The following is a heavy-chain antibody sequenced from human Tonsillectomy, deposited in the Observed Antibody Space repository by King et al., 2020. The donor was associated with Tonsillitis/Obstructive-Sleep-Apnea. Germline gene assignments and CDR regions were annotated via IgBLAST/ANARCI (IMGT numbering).Heavy chain of an antibody. D-gene: IGHD3-3*01. V-gene: IGHV3-15*07. CDR2: IKSKTDGGTT. Sequence: VQLVESGGGLVKPGGSLRLSCAASGFTFSNAWMNWVRQAPGKGLEWVGRIKSKTDGGTTDYAEPVKGRFTISRDDSKNTLYLQMNSLKTEDTAMYDCTVDHPYSDFWGCFTWGPMLEYFQHWDQGTLVTVSS. J-gene: IGHJ1*01. CDR1: GFTFSNAW. CDR3: TVDHPYSDFWGCFTWGPMLEYFQH.